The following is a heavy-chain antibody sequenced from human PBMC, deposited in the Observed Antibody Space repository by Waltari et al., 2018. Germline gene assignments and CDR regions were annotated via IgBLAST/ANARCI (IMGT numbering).Heavy chain of an antibody. CDR2: INPNSGGT. D-gene: IGHD2-15*01. Sequence: QVQLVQSGAEVKKPGASVKVSCKASGYTFTGYYMHWVRQAPGHGLEWMGWINPNSGGTNIAQKFQGWVTMTRDTSISTAYMELSRLRSDDTAVYYCAREEAATPFFDYWGQGTLVTVSS. J-gene: IGHJ4*02. CDR3: AREEAATPFFDY. CDR1: GYTFTGYY. V-gene: IGHV1-2*04.